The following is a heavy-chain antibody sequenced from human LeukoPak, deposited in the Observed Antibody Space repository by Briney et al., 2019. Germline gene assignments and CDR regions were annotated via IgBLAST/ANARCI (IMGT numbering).Heavy chain of an antibody. CDR3: VRSAFLTTEFYFDY. CDR1: GFIFSSYS. CDR2: ISISGGTI. J-gene: IGHJ4*01. V-gene: IGHV3-48*04. Sequence: GGSLRLSCAASGFIFSSYSISWIRQAPGKGLEWISYISISGGTIYYAESVKGRFTISRDNAKSTLYLQMNSLRAEDTAVYYCVRSAFLTTEFYFDYWGHGTLVTVSS. D-gene: IGHD4-11*01.